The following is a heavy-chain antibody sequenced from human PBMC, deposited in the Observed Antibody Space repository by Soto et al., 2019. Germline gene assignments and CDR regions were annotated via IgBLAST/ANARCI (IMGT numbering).Heavy chain of an antibody. Sequence: QARLLESGGDSVKPGGSLRLSCEASGFTFSDYYMSWIRQAPGKGLEWISSVMTSFNTDADTYYADSVKGRFTVSRDNDKNSLYLQMNSLGAEDTAVYYCAKDSNKYSSSLRGRYFDYWGQGIGVTVSS. D-gene: IGHD4-4*01. V-gene: IGHV3-11*01. J-gene: IGHJ4*02. CDR1: GFTFSDYY. CDR3: AKDSNKYSSSLRGRYFDY. CDR2: VMTSFNTDADT.